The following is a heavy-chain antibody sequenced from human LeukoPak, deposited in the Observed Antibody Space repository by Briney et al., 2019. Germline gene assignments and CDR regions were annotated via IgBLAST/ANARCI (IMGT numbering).Heavy chain of an antibody. Sequence: PSETLSLTCTVSGGSISTYYWSWIRQPPGQGLEWIGYIYYSGSTSYNPSLKSRVTISVDTSKNQFSLKLTSVTAADTAVYYCARSSSSGSYWADYWGQGTLVTVSS. CDR2: IYYSGST. D-gene: IGHD1-26*01. V-gene: IGHV4-59*01. J-gene: IGHJ4*02. CDR3: ARSSSSGSYWADY. CDR1: GGSISTYY.